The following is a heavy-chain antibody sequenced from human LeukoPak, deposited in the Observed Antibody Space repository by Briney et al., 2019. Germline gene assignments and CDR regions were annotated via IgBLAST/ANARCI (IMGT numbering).Heavy chain of an antibody. CDR1: GFTFSNYW. CDR2: IQQDGSEK. J-gene: IGHJ6*02. Sequence: GGSLRLSCAASGFTFSNYWMGWVRQAPGKGLEWVAKIQQDGSEKYYVDSVKGRFSISRDNAKNSLYLQMNSLRAEDTAVYYCARHNYYAVDVWGQGTTVTVSS. V-gene: IGHV3-7*03. CDR3: ARHNYYAVDV.